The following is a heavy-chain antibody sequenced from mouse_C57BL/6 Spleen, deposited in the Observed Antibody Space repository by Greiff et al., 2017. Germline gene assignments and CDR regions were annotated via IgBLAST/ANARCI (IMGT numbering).Heavy chain of an antibody. V-gene: IGHV5-17*01. CDR2: ISSGSSTI. CDR3: ARGGYYGSSPIV. CDR1: GFTFSDYG. D-gene: IGHD1-1*01. J-gene: IGHJ1*03. Sequence: DVQLVESGGGLVKPGGSLKLSCAASGFTFSDYGMHWVRQAPEKGLEWVAYISSGSSTIYYADTVKGRFTISRDNAKNTLFLQMTSLRSEDTAMYYCARGGYYGSSPIVWGTGTTVTVSS.